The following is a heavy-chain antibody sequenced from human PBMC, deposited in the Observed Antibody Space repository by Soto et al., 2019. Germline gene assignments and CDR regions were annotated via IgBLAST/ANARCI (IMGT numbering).Heavy chain of an antibody. Sequence: GGSLRLSCAASGFTFSSYAMSWVRQAPGKGLEWVSAISGSGGSTYYADSVKGRFTISRDNSKNTLYLQMNSLRAEDTAVYYCAKDPLTYYYDSSGQNDYWGQGTLVTSPQ. J-gene: IGHJ4*02. CDR1: GFTFSSYA. D-gene: IGHD3-22*01. CDR2: ISGSGGST. V-gene: IGHV3-23*01. CDR3: AKDPLTYYYDSSGQNDY.